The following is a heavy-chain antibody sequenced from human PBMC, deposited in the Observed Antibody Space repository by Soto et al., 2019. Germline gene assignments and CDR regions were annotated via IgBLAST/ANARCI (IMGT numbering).Heavy chain of an antibody. CDR1: GFTFSSYA. CDR2: ISGSGGST. J-gene: IGHJ3*02. V-gene: IGHV3-23*01. CDR3: AKPRGYSYGSRLFDAFDI. Sequence: GGSLRLSCAASGFTFSSYAMSWVRQAPGKGLEWVSAISGSGGSTYYADSVKGRFTISRDNSKNTLYLQMNSLRAEDTAVYYCAKPRGYSYGSRLFDAFDIWGQGTMVTVSS. D-gene: IGHD5-18*01.